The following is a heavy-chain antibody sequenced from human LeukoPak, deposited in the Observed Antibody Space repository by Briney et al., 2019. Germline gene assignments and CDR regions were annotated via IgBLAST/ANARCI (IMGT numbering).Heavy chain of an antibody. CDR3: ARAYSERYGLGYYYMDV. J-gene: IGHJ6*03. Sequence: GGSLRLSCAASGFTFDDYAMHWVRQAPGKGLEWVSGISWNSGSIGYADSVKGRFTISRDNAKKSVYLQMNSLRAEDTAVYYCARAYSERYGLGYYYMDVWGKGTTVTISS. D-gene: IGHD1-26*01. V-gene: IGHV3-9*01. CDR2: ISWNSGSI. CDR1: GFTFDDYA.